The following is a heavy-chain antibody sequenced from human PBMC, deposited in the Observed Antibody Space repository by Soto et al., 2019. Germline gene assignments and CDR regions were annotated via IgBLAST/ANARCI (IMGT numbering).Heavy chain of an antibody. Sequence: ACRSAACMFTIYDLDLVRQANGQGLEWMGWMNPNSGNTGYAQKFQGRVTMTRNTSISTAYMELSSLRSEDTAVYFRAGEGTRYSDHDLDFRGHGTPVPVSS. CDR1: ACMFTIYD. J-gene: IGHJ4*01. CDR3: AGEGTRYSDHDLDF. V-gene: IGHV1-8*01. D-gene: IGHD5-12*01. CDR2: MNPNSGNT.